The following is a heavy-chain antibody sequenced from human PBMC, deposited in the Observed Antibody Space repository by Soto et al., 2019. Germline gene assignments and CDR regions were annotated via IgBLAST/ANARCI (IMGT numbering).Heavy chain of an antibody. Sequence: QVQLQQWGAGLLKPSETLSLTCAVYGGSFSGYYWSWIRQPPGKGLEWIGEINHSGSTNYNPSLKSRVTISVDTSKNQFSLKLSSVTAADTAVYYCARTGMVRGVIRYWGQGTLVTVSS. CDR3: ARTGMVRGVIRY. CDR1: GGSFSGYY. V-gene: IGHV4-34*01. D-gene: IGHD3-10*01. J-gene: IGHJ4*02. CDR2: INHSGST.